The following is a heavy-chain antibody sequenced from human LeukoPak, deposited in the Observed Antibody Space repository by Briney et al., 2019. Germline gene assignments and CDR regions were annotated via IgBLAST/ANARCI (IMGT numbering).Heavy chain of an antibody. CDR1: GFTFSSYG. V-gene: IGHV3-30*18. CDR3: AKTGDDGYGSSWYRGYFDY. J-gene: IGHJ4*02. Sequence: GGSLRLSCAASGFTFSSYGMHWVRQAPGKGLEWVAVISYDGSNKYYADSVKGRFTISRDNSKNTLYLQMNSLRAEDTAVYYCAKTGDDGYGSSWYRGYFDYWGQGTLVTVPS. D-gene: IGHD6-13*01. CDR2: ISYDGSNK.